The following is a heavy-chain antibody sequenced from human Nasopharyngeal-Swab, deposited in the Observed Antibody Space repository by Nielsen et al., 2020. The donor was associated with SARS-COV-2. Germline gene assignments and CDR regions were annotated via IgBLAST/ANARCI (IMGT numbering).Heavy chain of an antibody. D-gene: IGHD3-22*01. J-gene: IGHJ6*02. CDR3: AKDLTYYYDSSGYNREGYYYYGMDV. CDR2: IYSGGSST. Sequence: VLQAPGKGLEWVSVIYSGGSSTYYADSVKGRFTISRDNSKNTLYLQMNSLRAEDTAVYYCAKDLTYYYDSSGYNREGYYYYGMDVWGQGTTVTVSS. V-gene: IGHV3-23*03.